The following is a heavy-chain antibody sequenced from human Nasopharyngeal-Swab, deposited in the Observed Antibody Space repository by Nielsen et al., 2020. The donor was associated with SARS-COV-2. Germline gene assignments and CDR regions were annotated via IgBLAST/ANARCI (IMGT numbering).Heavy chain of an antibody. J-gene: IGHJ4*02. CDR1: GGTFSSYA. CDR3: ARDLRSPKGY. CDR2: IIPIFGTA. Sequence: SSVKVSRMASGGTFSSYAISWVRQAPGQGLEWMGGIIPIFGTANYAQKFQGRVTITADESTSSAYMELSSLRSEYTAVYYCARDLRSPKGYWGQGTLVTVSS. D-gene: IGHD5/OR15-5a*01. V-gene: IGHV1-69*13.